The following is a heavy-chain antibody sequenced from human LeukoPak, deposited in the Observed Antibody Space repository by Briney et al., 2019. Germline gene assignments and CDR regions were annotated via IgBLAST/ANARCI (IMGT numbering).Heavy chain of an antibody. J-gene: IGHJ4*02. CDR3: AKGYSGSYRSYFDY. D-gene: IGHD1-26*01. CDR2: VGGNGGST. Sequence: GGSLRLSCAASGFTFTTYAMSWVRQAPGQGLEWVSTVGGNGGSTYYADSVKGRFTISRDNPKNTLYLQMNTLRAEDTAVYYCAKGYSGSYRSYFDYWGQGSLVTVSS. CDR1: GFTFTTYA. V-gene: IGHV3-23*01.